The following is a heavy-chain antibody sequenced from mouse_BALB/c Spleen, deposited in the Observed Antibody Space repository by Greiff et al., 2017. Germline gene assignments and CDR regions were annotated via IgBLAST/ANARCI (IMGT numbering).Heavy chain of an antibody. CDR2: INPSNGRT. CDR3: ARIYDGYDGGVDY. D-gene: IGHD2-2*01. J-gene: IGHJ2*01. CDR1: GYTFTSYW. V-gene: IGHV1S81*02. Sequence: QVQLQQPGAELVKPGASVKLSCKASGYTFTSYWMHWVKQRPGQGLEWIGEINPSNGRTNYNEKFKSKATLTVDKSSSTAYLQLSSLTSEDSAVYYGARIYDGYDGGVDYWGQGTTVTVSS.